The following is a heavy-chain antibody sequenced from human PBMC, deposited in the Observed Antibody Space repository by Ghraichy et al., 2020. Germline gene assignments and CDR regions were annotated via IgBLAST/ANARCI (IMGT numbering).Heavy chain of an antibody. J-gene: IGHJ6*02. D-gene: IGHD5-12*01. CDR2: IYTSGST. V-gene: IGHV4-59*10. CDR3: ATTISDGMDV. Sequence: SETLSLTCAVYGGSFSGYYWSWIRQPAGKGLEWLGRIYTSGSTNYNPSLKSRVTMSVDTSKNQFSLKLSSLTAADTAVYYCATTISDGMDVWGQGTTVTVSS. CDR1: GGSFSGYY.